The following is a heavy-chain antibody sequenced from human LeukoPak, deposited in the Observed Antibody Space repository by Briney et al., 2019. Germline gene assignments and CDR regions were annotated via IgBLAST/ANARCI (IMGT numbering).Heavy chain of an antibody. D-gene: IGHD6-19*01. J-gene: IGHJ4*02. Sequence: ASVQVSCKASGYTITSYYMHWVQQATRQGLKWMGIINPSGGSTSYAQKFQGRVTMTRDTSTSTVYMELSSLRSEDTAVYYCAVTVAGTAGFDYWGQGTLVTVSS. V-gene: IGHV1-46*01. CDR2: INPSGGST. CDR1: GYTITSYY. CDR3: AVTVAGTAGFDY.